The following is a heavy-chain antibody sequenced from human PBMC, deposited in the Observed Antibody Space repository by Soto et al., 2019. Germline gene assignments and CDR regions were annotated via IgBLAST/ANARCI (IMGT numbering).Heavy chain of an antibody. J-gene: IGHJ4*02. D-gene: IGHD2-2*01. Sequence: RGESLKISCKGSGYSFTNHWIGWVRQMPGKGLEWMGIIFPGDSDTRYSPSFQGQVTISADKSISTAYLQWSSLKASDTAMYYCARRGFCSSASCSRHFDYWGQGTLVTVSS. CDR3: ARRGFCSSASCSRHFDY. CDR2: IFPGDSDT. V-gene: IGHV5-51*01. CDR1: GYSFTNHW.